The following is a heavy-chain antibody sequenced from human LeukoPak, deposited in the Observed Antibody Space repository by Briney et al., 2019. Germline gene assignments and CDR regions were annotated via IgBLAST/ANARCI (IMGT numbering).Heavy chain of an antibody. V-gene: IGHV3-7*01. CDR2: IKQDGSDN. D-gene: IGHD2-2*01. J-gene: IGHJ3*02. CDR1: GFTVSSNY. Sequence: GGSLRLSCAASGFTVSSNYMSWVRQAPGKGLEWVANIKQDGSDNYYVDSVKGRFTISRDNAKNSLYLQMNSLRAEDTGVYYCARDYCSRSSCYENAFDIWGQGTMVTVSS. CDR3: ARDYCSRSSCYENAFDI.